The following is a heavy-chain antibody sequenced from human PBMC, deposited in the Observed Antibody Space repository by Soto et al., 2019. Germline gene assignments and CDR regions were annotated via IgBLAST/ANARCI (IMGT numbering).Heavy chain of an antibody. D-gene: IGHD6-19*01. CDR1: GFTLYPYC. J-gene: IGHJ5*02. CDR3: ARDGYSSGWYWFDP. CDR2: ISAYNGNT. Sequence: ASGKVSCQASGFTLYPYCISWGRKAPGQGLEWMGWISAYNGNTNYAQKLQGRVTMTTDTSTSTAYMELRSLRSDDTAVYYCARDGYSSGWYWFDPWGQGTLVTVSS. V-gene: IGHV1-18*01.